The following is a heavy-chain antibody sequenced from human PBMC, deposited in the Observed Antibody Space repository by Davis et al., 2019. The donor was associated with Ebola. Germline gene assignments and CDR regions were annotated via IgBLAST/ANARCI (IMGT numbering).Heavy chain of an antibody. J-gene: IGHJ4*02. D-gene: IGHD3-16*01. CDR1: GGSVSSGSYY. Sequence: SETLSLTCTVSGGSVSSGSYYWSWIRQPPGKGLEWIGYIYYSGSTNYNPSLKSRVTISVDTSKNQFSLKLSSVTAADTAVYCAREGRLWARRVDYWGQGTLVTVSS. V-gene: IGHV4-61*01. CDR2: IYYSGST. CDR3: AREGRLWARRVDY.